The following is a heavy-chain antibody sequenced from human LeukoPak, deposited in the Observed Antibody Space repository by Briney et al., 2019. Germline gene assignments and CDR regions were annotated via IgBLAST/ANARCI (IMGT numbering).Heavy chain of an antibody. Sequence: GGSLRLSCAASGFTFSNFAVSWVRQAPGKGLEWVSSISASGGTTYYADSVKGRFTISRDNSKNTFNLQMNSLRAEDTALYYCAKDFHGDFPYFFDYWGQGTLVTVSS. J-gene: IGHJ4*02. V-gene: IGHV3-23*01. CDR2: ISASGGTT. CDR3: AKDFHGDFPYFFDY. CDR1: GFTFSNFA.